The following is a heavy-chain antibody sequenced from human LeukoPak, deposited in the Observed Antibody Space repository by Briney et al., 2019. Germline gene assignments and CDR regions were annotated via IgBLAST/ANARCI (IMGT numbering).Heavy chain of an antibody. J-gene: IGHJ4*02. CDR2: IKQDGSEK. V-gene: IGHV3-7*01. Sequence: GGSLRLPCAASGFTFSSYWMSWVRQAPGKGLEWVANIKQDGSEKYYVDSVKGRFTISRDNAKNSLYLQMNSLRAEDTAVYYCARVDFDWLFDYWGQGTLVTVSS. CDR3: ARVDFDWLFDY. CDR1: GFTFSSYW. D-gene: IGHD3-9*01.